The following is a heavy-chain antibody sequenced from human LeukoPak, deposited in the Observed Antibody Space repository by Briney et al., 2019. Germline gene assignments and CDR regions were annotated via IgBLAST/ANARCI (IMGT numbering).Heavy chain of an antibody. Sequence: GGSLRLSCAASGFTFSSYSMNWVRQAPGKGLEWVSSISSSSSYIYYADSVKGRFTISRDNAKNSLYLQMNSLRAEDTAVYYCARVGFKAGSGFSDGPIDYWGQGTLVTVSS. CDR2: ISSSSSYI. CDR1: GFTFSSYS. CDR3: ARVGFKAGSGFSDGPIDY. V-gene: IGHV3-21*01. J-gene: IGHJ4*02. D-gene: IGHD5-18*01.